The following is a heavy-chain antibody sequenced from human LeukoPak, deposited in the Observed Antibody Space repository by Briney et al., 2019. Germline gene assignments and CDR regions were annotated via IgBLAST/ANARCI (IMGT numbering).Heavy chain of an antibody. D-gene: IGHD3-3*01. V-gene: IGHV4-59*01. CDR2: LYSSGNT. CDR3: ALSADFWSGYRFDP. CDR1: GGSISSYY. Sequence: KSSETLSLTCTASGGSISSYYWSWIRQPPAKRPEWLGYLYSSGNTNHNPSLKSRVTISVDTSKTPSSLNLSSVTAADTAVYSCALSADFWSGYRFDPWGQGTLVTVSS. J-gene: IGHJ5*02.